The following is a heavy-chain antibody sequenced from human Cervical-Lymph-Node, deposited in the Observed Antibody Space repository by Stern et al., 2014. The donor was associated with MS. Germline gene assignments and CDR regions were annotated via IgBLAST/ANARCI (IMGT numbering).Heavy chain of an antibody. CDR1: GYNFNTYD. CDR3: ASGWLLSAMDV. J-gene: IGHJ6*02. D-gene: IGHD3-9*01. V-gene: IGHV1-8*01. Sequence: VQLVESGAEVKKPGASVKVSCRASGYNFNTYDINWVRQATGQGLEWMGWMNPSSGNTLNAQKFQGRVTMTRDTSIGTAYMELSSLRSEDTGVYYCASGWLLSAMDVWGQGTTVIVSS. CDR2: MNPSSGNT.